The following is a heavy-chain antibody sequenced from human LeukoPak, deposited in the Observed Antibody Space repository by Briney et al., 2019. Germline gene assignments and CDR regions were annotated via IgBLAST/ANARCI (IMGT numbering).Heavy chain of an antibody. D-gene: IGHD3-10*01. Sequence: SETLSLTCTVSGGSISSGSYYWSWIRQPAGKGLEWIGRIYTSGSTNYNPSLKSRVTISVDTSKNQFSLKLSSVTAADTAVYYCARGRVRGVMYYYYYMDVWGKGTTVTISS. CDR2: IYTSGST. CDR3: ARGRVRGVMYYYYYMDV. V-gene: IGHV4-61*02. CDR1: GGSISSGSYY. J-gene: IGHJ6*03.